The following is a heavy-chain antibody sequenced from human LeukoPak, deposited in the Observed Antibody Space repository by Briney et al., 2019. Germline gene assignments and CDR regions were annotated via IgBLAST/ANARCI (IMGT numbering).Heavy chain of an antibody. CDR1: GGSISSYY. V-gene: IGHV4-59*12. Sequence: SETLSLTCTVSGGSISSYYWSWIRQPPGKGLEWIGYVYYSGSTNYNPSLKSRVTISVDTSKNQFSLKLSSATAADTAVYYCARGRQWLFGLNYWGQGTLVTVSS. CDR2: VYYSGST. D-gene: IGHD6-19*01. J-gene: IGHJ4*02. CDR3: ARGRQWLFGLNY.